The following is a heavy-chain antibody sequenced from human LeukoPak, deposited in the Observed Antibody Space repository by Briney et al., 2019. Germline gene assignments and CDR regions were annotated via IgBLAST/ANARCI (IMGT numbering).Heavy chain of an antibody. Sequence: SETLSLTCAVYGGSFSGYYWSWIRQPPGKGLEWIGEINHSGSTNYNPSLKSRVTISVDTSKNQFSLKLSSVTAADTAVYYCARDEYYGSSGGFDYWGQGTLVTVSS. CDR1: GGSFSGYY. CDR2: INHSGST. V-gene: IGHV4-34*01. CDR3: ARDEYYGSSGGFDY. J-gene: IGHJ4*02. D-gene: IGHD6-6*01.